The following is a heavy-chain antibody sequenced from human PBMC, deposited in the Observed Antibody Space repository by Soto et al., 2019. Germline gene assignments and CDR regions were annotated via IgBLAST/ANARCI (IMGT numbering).Heavy chain of an antibody. CDR2: MNPNSGNT. V-gene: IGHV1-8*01. Sequence: ASVKVSCKASGYTFTSYDINWVRQATGQGLEWMGWMNPNSGNTGYAQKFQGRVTMTRNTSISTAYMELSSLRSEDTAVYYCARAFFGVVPQTGNYYYYYRDVWGKGTTVTVSS. D-gene: IGHD3-3*01. CDR3: ARAFFGVVPQTGNYYYYYRDV. CDR1: GYTFTSYD. J-gene: IGHJ6*03.